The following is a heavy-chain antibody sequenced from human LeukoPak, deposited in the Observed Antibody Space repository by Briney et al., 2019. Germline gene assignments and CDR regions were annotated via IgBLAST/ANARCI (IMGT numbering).Heavy chain of an antibody. CDR2: IYSDGST. CDR3: AKDRLITIVRGSPLDRPDYGMDV. CDR1: GFTVSSNY. D-gene: IGHD3-10*01. J-gene: IGHJ6*02. V-gene: IGHV3-53*05. Sequence: GGSLRLSCAASGFTVSSNYMSWVRQAPGKGLEWVSVIYSDGSTYYADSVKGRFTISRDNSKNTLYLQVNSLRPEDTGVYYCAKDRLITIVRGSPLDRPDYGMDVWGQGTTVTVSS.